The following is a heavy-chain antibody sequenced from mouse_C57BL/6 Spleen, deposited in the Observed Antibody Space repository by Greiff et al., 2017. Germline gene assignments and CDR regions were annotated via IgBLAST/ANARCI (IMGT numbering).Heavy chain of an antibody. Sequence: VQLQQPGAELVRPGSSVKLSCKASGYTFTDHIMNWVKKRPGQGLEWIGRIYPVSGETNYNQKFMGKATFSVDRSSSTVYMVLNSLTSEDPAVFYCGRSNYGNYGYAMDYWGQGTSVTVSS. CDR3: GRSNYGNYGYAMDY. D-gene: IGHD2-1*01. CDR1: GYTFTDHI. V-gene: IGHV1-11*01. J-gene: IGHJ4*01. CDR2: IYPVSGET.